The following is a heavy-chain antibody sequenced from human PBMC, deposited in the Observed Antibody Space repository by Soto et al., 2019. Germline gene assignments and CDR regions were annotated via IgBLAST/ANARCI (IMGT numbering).Heavy chain of an antibody. V-gene: IGHV3-23*01. CDR1: GFPFWTYS. CDR2: ISGSGTAT. Sequence: EVKLLESGGGLVQPGGSVRLSCAASGFPFWTYSMSWVRQAPRKGLEWVSGISGSGTATYYTDSVKGRFTVSRDNSKDTLFLQMNILRVEDTAVYYCAKTRLYDNNDYHRDGFDVWGPGTVVTVSS. J-gene: IGHJ3*01. D-gene: IGHD3-22*01. CDR3: AKTRLYDNNDYHRDGFDV.